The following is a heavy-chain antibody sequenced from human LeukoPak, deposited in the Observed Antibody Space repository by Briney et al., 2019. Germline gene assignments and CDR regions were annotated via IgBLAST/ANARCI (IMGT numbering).Heavy chain of an antibody. J-gene: IGHJ4*02. V-gene: IGHV4-4*07. CDR3: ARGGSVYDILDPIDC. D-gene: IGHD3-9*01. CDR1: GGSISSYH. CDR2: IYTSGST. Sequence: SETLSLTCTVSGGSISSYHWSWIRQPAGRGLEWIGRIYTSGSTNYNPSLKSRVTISVDTSKNQFSLKLSSVTAADTAVYYCARGGSVYDILDPIDCWGQGTLVTVSS.